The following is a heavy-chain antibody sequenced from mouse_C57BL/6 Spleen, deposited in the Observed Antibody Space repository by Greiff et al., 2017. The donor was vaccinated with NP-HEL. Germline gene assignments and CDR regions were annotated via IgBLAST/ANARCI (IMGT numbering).Heavy chain of an antibody. CDR1: GYSITSGYY. CDR2: ISYDGSN. D-gene: IGHD2-4*01. Sequence: EVHLVESGPGLVKPSQSLSLTCSVTGYSITSGYYWNWIRQFPGNKLEWMGYISYDGSNNYNPSLKNRISITRDTSKNQFFLKLNSVTTEDTATYYCAREGDYDVGAMDYWGQGTLGTVSS. J-gene: IGHJ4*01. CDR3: AREGDYDVGAMDY. V-gene: IGHV3-6*01.